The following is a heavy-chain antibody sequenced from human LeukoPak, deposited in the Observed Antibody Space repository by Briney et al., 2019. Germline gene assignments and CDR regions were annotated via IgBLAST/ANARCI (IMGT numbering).Heavy chain of an antibody. CDR1: GVSISSYY. CDR3: ARGDSSGWPFDY. Sequence: SETLSLTCTVSGVSISSYYWSWIRQPPGKGLEWIGYIYYSGSTNYNPSLKSRVTISVDTSENQFSLKLSSVTAADTAVYYCARGDSSGWPFDYWGQGTLVTVSS. V-gene: IGHV4-59*01. CDR2: IYYSGST. D-gene: IGHD6-19*01. J-gene: IGHJ4*02.